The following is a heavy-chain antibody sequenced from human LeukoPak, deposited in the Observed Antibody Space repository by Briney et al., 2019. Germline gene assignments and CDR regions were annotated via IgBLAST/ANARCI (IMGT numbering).Heavy chain of an antibody. CDR1: GGSISSSSYY. CDR3: ARQLWFGEHVDY. J-gene: IGHJ4*02. V-gene: IGHV4-39*01. D-gene: IGHD3-10*01. CDR2: IYYSGST. Sequence: SETLSLTCTVSGGSISSSSYYWGWIRQPPGKGLEWIGSIYYSGSTYYNSSLKSRVTISVDTSKNQFSLKLSSVTAADTAVYYCARQLWFGEHVDYWGQGTLVTVSS.